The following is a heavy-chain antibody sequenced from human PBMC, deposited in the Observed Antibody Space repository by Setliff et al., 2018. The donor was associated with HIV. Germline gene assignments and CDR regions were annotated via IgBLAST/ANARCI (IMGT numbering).Heavy chain of an antibody. CDR2: MNQSGTT. D-gene: IGHD2-21*02. J-gene: IGHJ4*02. V-gene: IGHV4-34*01. CDR1: GMSFSDHY. CDR3: VRWYYCVSGACYRADY. Sequence: PSETLSLTCSVYGMSFSDHYWSWVRQTPGKGLEWVGEMNQSGTTNYNPSLKSRVTMSIDTSERQFSLKLTSVTAADTAVYYCVRWYYCVSGACYRADYWGQGTMVTVS.